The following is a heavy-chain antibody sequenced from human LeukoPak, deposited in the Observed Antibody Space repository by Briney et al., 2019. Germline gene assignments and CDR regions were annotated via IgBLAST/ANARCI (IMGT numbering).Heavy chain of an antibody. CDR3: ARVWYDTLAYGVWFDA. J-gene: IGHJ5*02. D-gene: IGHD3-9*01. Sequence: SETLSLTCTVSGGSTSSYYWSWIRQPTGKGLEWIGRIYTSGSTNYNPSLKSRVTMSVDTSKNQFSLKLSSVTAADTAVYYCARVWYDTLAYGVWFDAWGQVTLVTVSS. V-gene: IGHV4-4*07. CDR1: GGSTSSYY. CDR2: IYTSGST.